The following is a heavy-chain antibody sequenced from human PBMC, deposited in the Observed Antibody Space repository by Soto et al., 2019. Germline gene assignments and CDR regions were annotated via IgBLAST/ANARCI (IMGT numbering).Heavy chain of an antibody. V-gene: IGHV1-46*01. CDR1: GYMFTNYF. Sequence: QVQLVQSGAEVKQPGASVKISCTSSGYMFTNYFCHWVRLAPGQGLQWIGLYNPSFGSTGTAQKFQCRVTMSTDTSTNTGDLEVIIMRLEDTGVDFCARCGSVVLVPEDKHVDQYGMDLWGQGTTVIVS. CDR2: YNPSFGST. D-gene: IGHD2-2*01. CDR3: ARCGSVVLVPEDKHVDQYGMDL. J-gene: IGHJ6*02.